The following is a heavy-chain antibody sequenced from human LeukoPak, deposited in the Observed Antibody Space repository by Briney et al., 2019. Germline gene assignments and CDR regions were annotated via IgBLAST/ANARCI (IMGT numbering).Heavy chain of an antibody. CDR3: ARTYSSSSGRKFYAFDI. V-gene: IGHV1-2*02. CDR1: GYTFTGYY. Sequence: GASVKVSCKASGYTFTGYYMHWVRQAPGQGLEWMGWINPNSGGTNYAQKFQGRVTMTRDTSISTAYMELSRLRSDDTAVYYCARTYSSSSGRKFYAFDIWGQGTMVTVSS. CDR2: INPNSGGT. J-gene: IGHJ3*02. D-gene: IGHD6-6*01.